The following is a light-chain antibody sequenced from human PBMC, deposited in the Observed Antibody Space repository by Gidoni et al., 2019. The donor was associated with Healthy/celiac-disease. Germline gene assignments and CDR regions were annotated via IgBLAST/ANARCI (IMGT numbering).Light chain of an antibody. CDR3: QSYDSSLRV. CDR2: GNS. V-gene: IGLV1-40*01. J-gene: IGLJ3*02. CDR1: SSNIGAGYD. Sequence: QSGLTQPPSVSGAPGQRVTISCTGSSSNIGAGYDVPWYQQLPGTAPKLLIYGNSNRPSGVPDRFSGSKSGTSASLAITGLQAEDEADYYCQSYDSSLRVFGGGTKLTVL.